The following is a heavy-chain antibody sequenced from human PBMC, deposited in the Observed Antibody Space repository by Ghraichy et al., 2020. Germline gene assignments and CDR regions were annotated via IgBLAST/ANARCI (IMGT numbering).Heavy chain of an antibody. V-gene: IGHV3-74*01. J-gene: IGHJ6*02. Sequence: GGSLRLSCAASGFTFSSYWMQWVRQGPGKGLVWVSRINSDGSSTNYADSVKGRFTISRDNAKNTLYLQMNSLRAEDTAVYYCARVDPVGPYYYYAMDVWGQGTTVTVSS. CDR2: INSDGSST. CDR1: GFTFSSYW. D-gene: IGHD2-2*01. CDR3: ARVDPVGPYYYYAMDV.